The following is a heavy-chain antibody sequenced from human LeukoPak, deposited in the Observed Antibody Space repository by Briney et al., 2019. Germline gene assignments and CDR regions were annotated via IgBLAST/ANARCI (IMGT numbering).Heavy chain of an antibody. CDR3: ARGGRLGFDP. J-gene: IGHJ5*02. Sequence: SETLSLTCTVSGGPISSYYWSWIRQPPGKGLEWIGYIYYSGSTNYNPSLKSRVTISVDTSKNQFSLKLSSVTAADTAVYYCARGGRLGFDPWGQGTLVTVSS. D-gene: IGHD3-16*01. CDR2: IYYSGST. V-gene: IGHV4-59*01. CDR1: GGPISSYY.